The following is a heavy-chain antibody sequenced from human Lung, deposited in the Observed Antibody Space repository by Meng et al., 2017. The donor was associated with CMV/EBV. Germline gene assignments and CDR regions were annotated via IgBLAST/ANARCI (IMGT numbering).Heavy chain of an antibody. J-gene: IGHJ5*02. CDR1: GFTVTSYY. CDR2: IYSSGRT. CDR3: VRGPLLGWFDP. Sequence: VPREESGGGLTQPGGSLSLSCAASGFTVTSYYMHWVRQAPGKGLEWVSVIYSSGRTYYADSVKGRFTISRDNSKNTVDLQMNTLRAEDTAIYYCVRGPLLGWFDPWGQGALVTVSS. V-gene: IGHV3-53*01.